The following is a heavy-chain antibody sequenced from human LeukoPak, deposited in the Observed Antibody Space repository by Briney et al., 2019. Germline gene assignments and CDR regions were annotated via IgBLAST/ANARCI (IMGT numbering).Heavy chain of an antibody. Sequence: GGSLRLSCAASGFTFSSYAMNWVRQAPGKGLEWVAAISGSGGSTYYADSVKGRFTISRDNSKNTLYLQMNSLRAEDTAVYYCAKDRSRNYYDSSGYGYWGQGTLVTVSS. CDR2: ISGSGGST. J-gene: IGHJ4*02. D-gene: IGHD3-22*01. CDR1: GFTFSSYA. CDR3: AKDRSRNYYDSSGYGY. V-gene: IGHV3-23*01.